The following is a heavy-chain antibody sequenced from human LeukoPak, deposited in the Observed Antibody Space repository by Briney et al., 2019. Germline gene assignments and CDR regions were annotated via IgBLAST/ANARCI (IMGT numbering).Heavy chain of an antibody. CDR1: GYTFTTYD. CDR3: ARGVLSGSYLVY. J-gene: IGHJ4*02. CDR2: MNPNSGNT. V-gene: IGHV1-8*01. Sequence: ASVKVSCKASGYTFTTYDINWVRQATGQGLEWMGWMNPNSGNTGYAQKFQGRVTMTRNTSMSTAYMELNSLRSEDTAVYYCARGVLSGSYLVYWGQGTLVTVSS. D-gene: IGHD3-10*01.